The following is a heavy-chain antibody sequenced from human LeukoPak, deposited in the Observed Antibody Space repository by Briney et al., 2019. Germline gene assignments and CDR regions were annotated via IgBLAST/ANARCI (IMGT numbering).Heavy chain of an antibody. CDR1: GYTFIRNG. J-gene: IGHJ4*02. CDR3: ARDLEGITIFGVVTGTFDY. V-gene: IGHV1-18*01. CDR2: ISPYNENR. Sequence: ASVKVSCKVSGYTFIRNGISWVRQAPGQGLEWMGWISPYNENRKYLQKLQGRVTLSTDTSTSTVYMELSSLRSEDTAVYYCARDLEGITIFGVVTGTFDYWGREPWSPSPQ. D-gene: IGHD3-3*01.